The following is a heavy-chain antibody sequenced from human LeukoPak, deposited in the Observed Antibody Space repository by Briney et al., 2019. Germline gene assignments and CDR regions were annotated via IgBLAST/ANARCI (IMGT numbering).Heavy chain of an antibody. J-gene: IGHJ3*02. CDR1: GFSFSTGGVG. CDR3: AHRHRGVASDI. Sequence: SGPTLVNPTQTLRLTCTFSGFSFSTGGVGVGWIRQPPGKALEWLGVIYENDEKLYSSSLQNRLSITKATSKNQVVLTMANMDPVDTATYYCAHRHRGVASDIWGQGTMVTVSS. D-gene: IGHD2-15*01. CDR2: IYENDEK. V-gene: IGHV2-5*01.